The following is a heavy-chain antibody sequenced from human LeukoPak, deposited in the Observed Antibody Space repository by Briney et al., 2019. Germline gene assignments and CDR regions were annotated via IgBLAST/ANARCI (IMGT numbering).Heavy chain of an antibody. Sequence: SETLSLTCSVSGASMSYNHWSWIRQSAGKQLEWIGRIFASGATTYNPSLKSRVTMSIDTSKKQFSLQITSVTAADTAVYHCARDDSRGAVVYFDFWGQGTLATVSS. D-gene: IGHD4-23*01. CDR2: IFASGAT. CDR1: GASMSYNH. J-gene: IGHJ4*02. V-gene: IGHV4-4*07. CDR3: ARDDSRGAVVYFDF.